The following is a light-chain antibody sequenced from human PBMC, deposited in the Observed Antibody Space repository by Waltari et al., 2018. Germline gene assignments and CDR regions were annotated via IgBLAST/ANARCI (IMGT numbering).Light chain of an antibody. J-gene: IGKJ1*01. Sequence: TVVTQSPATLSVSPGERASLSCRTSQTIGLSLAWYQQKPGQAPRRLIYHASTRATGSPARFSGSGSESEFTLTISSLQSEDVAVYYCQQYNNWPPGTFGQGTRVEI. CDR1: QTIGLS. CDR3: QQYNNWPPGT. CDR2: HAS. V-gene: IGKV3-15*01.